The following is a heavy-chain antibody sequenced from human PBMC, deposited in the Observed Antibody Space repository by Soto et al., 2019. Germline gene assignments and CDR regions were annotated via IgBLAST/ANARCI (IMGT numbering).Heavy chain of an antibody. CDR3: AKGTYYDFWSGHYGMDV. J-gene: IGHJ6*02. CDR2: ISGSGGST. V-gene: IGHV3-23*01. CDR1: GFTFSSYA. Sequence: GSLRLSCAASGFTFSSYAMSWVRQAPGKGLEWVSAISGSGGSTYYADSVKGRFTISRDNSKNTLYLQMNSLRAEDTAVYYCAKGTYYDFWSGHYGMDVWGQGTTVTVSS. D-gene: IGHD3-3*01.